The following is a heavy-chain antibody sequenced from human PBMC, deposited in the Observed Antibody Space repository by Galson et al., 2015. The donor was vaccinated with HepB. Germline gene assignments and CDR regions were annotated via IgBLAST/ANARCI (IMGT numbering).Heavy chain of an antibody. V-gene: IGHV3-11*06. Sequence: LRLSCAASGFTFSDYYMSWIRQAPGKGLEWVSYISSSSSYTNYADSVKGRFTISRDNAKNSLYLQMNSLRAEDTAVYYCARAATWYYYGMDVWGQGTTVTVSS. CDR2: ISSSSSYT. D-gene: IGHD2-15*01. CDR3: ARAATWYYYGMDV. J-gene: IGHJ6*02. CDR1: GFTFSDYY.